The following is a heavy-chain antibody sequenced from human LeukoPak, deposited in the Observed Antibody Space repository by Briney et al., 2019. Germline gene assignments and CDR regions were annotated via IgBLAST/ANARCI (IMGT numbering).Heavy chain of an antibody. CDR2: IYVDVAT. D-gene: IGHD3-10*02. V-gene: IGHV4-4*07. CDR1: GASVTTYH. Sequence: PSETLSLTCTVSGASVTTYHWSWIRQPAGKGLEWIGRIYVDVATNYNSSLKSRVTMSADRSKNQFSLKLDSLTAADTAVYYCAKVGKNYVFDYWGQGTLVTVSS. J-gene: IGHJ4*02. CDR3: AKVGKNYVFDY.